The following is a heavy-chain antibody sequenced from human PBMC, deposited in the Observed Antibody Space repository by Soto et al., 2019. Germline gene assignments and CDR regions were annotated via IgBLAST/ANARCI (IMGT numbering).Heavy chain of an antibody. D-gene: IGHD5-12*01. CDR2: ISGYNGDT. V-gene: IGHV1-18*01. J-gene: IGHJ4*02. CDR3: ARDRDGYNRAFDY. Sequence: QVQLVQSGAEVKKPGASVKVSCKASGYTFTNYGISWVRQAPGQGLEWMGWISGYNGDTNNAQMLQGRVTLTADTXTSTAYMELRSLRSDDTAVYYCARDRDGYNRAFDYWGQGTLVTVSS. CDR1: GYTFTNYG.